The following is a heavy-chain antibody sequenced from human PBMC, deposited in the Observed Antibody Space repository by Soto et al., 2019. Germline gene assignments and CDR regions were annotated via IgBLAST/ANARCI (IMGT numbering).Heavy chain of an antibody. J-gene: IGHJ3*02. CDR2: INPATGAA. V-gene: IGHV1-2*02. CDR1: GYPVTAYY. D-gene: IGHD3-3*01. Sequence: QLHLVQSGAVVKKPGASVTVSCSASGYPVTAYYMHWVRQAPGRGLEWMGGINPATGAAKYTQTLQGRVTMTRDTSTRTVFMELSGVTSEDTAVFYCARGGGVGVAGSAAFDMWGQGTLVTVSS. CDR3: ARGGGVGVAGSAAFDM.